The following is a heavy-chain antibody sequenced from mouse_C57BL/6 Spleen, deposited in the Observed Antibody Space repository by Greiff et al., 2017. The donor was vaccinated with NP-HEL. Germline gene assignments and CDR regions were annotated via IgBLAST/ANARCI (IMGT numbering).Heavy chain of an antibody. CDR2: IYPGDGDT. Sequence: VKLMESGPELVKPGASVKISCKASGYAFSSSWMNWVKQRPGKGLEWIGRIYPGDGDTNYNGKFKGKATLTADKSSSTAYMQLSSLTSEDSAVYFCARRYYYGSSYDYAMDYWGQRTSVTVSS. CDR3: ARRYYYGSSYDYAMDY. V-gene: IGHV1-82*01. CDR1: GYAFSSSW. J-gene: IGHJ4*01. D-gene: IGHD1-1*01.